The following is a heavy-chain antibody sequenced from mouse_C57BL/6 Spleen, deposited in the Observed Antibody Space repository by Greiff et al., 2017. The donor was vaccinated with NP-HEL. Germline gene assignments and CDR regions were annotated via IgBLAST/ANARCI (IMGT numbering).Heavy chain of an antibody. J-gene: IGHJ2*01. V-gene: IGHV3-6*01. Sequence: VLLQQSGPGLVKPSQSLSLTCSVTGYSITSGYYWNWIRQFPGNKLEWMGYISYDGSNNYNPSLKNRISITRDTSKNQFFLKLNSVTTEDTATYYCARDQWLLSFDYWGQGTTLTVSS. D-gene: IGHD2-3*01. CDR1: GYSITSGYY. CDR2: ISYDGSN. CDR3: ARDQWLLSFDY.